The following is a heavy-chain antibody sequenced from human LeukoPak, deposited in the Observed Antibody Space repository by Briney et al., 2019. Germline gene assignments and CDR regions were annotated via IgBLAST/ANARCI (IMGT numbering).Heavy chain of an antibody. CDR3: AGGGGSDV. Sequence: GGSLRLSCAASGFTFSSYWMNWARQAPGKGLEWVASINHNGNVNYYVDSVKGRFTISRDNAKNSLYLQMSNLRSEDTAGYFFAGGGGSDVWGQGATVTVSS. CDR1: GFTFSSYW. J-gene: IGHJ6*02. D-gene: IGHD2-15*01. V-gene: IGHV3-7*03. CDR2: INHNGNVN.